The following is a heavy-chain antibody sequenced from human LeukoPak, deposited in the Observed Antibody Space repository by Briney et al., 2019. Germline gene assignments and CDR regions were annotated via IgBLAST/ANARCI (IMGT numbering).Heavy chain of an antibody. J-gene: IGHJ4*02. CDR1: GFTFSSYA. V-gene: IGHV3-23*01. CDR3: AKGGGSGWYLDY. CDR2: ISGSGGSA. D-gene: IGHD6-19*01. Sequence: GGSLRLSCAASGFTFSSYAMSWVRQAPGKGLEWVSAISGSGGSAYYADSVKGRFTISRDNSKNTLYLQMNSLRAEDTAVYYCAKGGGSGWYLDYWGQGTLVTVSS.